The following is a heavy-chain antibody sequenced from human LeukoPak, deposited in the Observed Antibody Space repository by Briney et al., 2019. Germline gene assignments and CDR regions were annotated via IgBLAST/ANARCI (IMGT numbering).Heavy chain of an antibody. V-gene: IGHV3-48*01. Sequence: GGSLRLSCAASGFTFSTYNMNWVRQAPGKGLEWISYITTSGSIIYYADSVRGRFTISRDNAKNSLHLQMNSLRAEDTAVYYCARDWGGALSGFDWGQGTLVTVSS. CDR3: ARDWGGALSGFD. CDR1: GFTFSTYN. J-gene: IGHJ4*02. CDR2: ITTSGSII. D-gene: IGHD3-9*01.